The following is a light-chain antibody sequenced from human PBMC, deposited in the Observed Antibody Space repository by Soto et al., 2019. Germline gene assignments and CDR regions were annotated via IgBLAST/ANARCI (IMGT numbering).Light chain of an antibody. CDR3: SSYTSSSTPYV. Sequence: QSVLTRPASVSGSPGQSITISCTGTSSDVGGYNYVSWYQQHPGKAPKLMIYEVSNRPSGVSNRFSGSKSGNTASLTISGLXAEDEADYYCSSYTSSSTPYVFGTGTKVTLL. CDR1: SSDVGGYNY. J-gene: IGLJ1*01. V-gene: IGLV2-14*01. CDR2: EVS.